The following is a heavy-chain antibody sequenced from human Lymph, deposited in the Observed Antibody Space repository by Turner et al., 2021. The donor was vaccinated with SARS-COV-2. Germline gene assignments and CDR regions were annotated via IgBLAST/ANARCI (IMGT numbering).Heavy chain of an antibody. Sequence: VQLVASAGGVVQPSIYLRLSCSASGFPFSSYGMHWVRQAPGKGREWVAIRWYDGSNKYYADSVKGRFTISRDNSKNTLYLQMNSLRVEDTAVYYCARDRRPFGVFDYWGQGTLVTVSS. D-gene: IGHD3-10*01. V-gene: IGHV3-33*01. CDR1: GFPFSSYG. CDR2: RWYDGSNK. CDR3: ARDRRPFGVFDY. J-gene: IGHJ4*02.